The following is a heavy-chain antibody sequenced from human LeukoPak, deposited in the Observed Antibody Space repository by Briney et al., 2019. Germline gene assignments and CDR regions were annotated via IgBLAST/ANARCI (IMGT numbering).Heavy chain of an antibody. CDR1: GGTFSSYA. CDR3: ARDSGGYCSSTSCYPPNWFDP. Sequence: SVKVSCKASGGTFSSYAISWVRQAPGQGLELMGRIIPILGIANYAQKFQGRVTITADKSTSTAYMELSSLRSEDTAVYYCARDSGGYCSSTSCYPPNWFDPWGQGTLVTVSS. J-gene: IGHJ5*02. CDR2: IIPILGIA. D-gene: IGHD2-2*01. V-gene: IGHV1-69*04.